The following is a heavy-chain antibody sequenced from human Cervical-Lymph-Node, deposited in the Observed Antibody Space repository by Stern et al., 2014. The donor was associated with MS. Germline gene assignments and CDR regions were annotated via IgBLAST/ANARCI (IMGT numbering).Heavy chain of an antibody. CDR3: ARVGRYYQYGIDV. Sequence: QLQLQESGPGLVKPSQTLSLTCTVSGGSISYGTYYWSWIRQPAGKGLEWIGRIYTSGSTNYKSSLKSRVTITVDTSKNPISLKRPSVTAADTAVYYCARVGRYYQYGIDVWGQGTTVTVSS. V-gene: IGHV4-61*02. CDR1: GGSISYGTYY. CDR2: IYTSGST. J-gene: IGHJ6*02.